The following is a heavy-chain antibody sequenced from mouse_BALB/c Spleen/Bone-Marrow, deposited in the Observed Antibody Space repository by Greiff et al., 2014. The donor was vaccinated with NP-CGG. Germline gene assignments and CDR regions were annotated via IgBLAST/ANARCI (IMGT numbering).Heavy chain of an antibody. CDR1: GYTFTSYW. Sequence: QVQLQQSGAELVKPGASVKLSCKASGYTFTSYWMLVKLRPGQGFEWIGEINPSNGGTNYNEKFKRKATLTVDKSSSTAYMQLSSLTSEDSAVYYCTYMGYYGSSYAMDYWGQGTSVTVSS. D-gene: IGHD1-1*01. CDR2: INPSNGGT. J-gene: IGHJ4*01. V-gene: IGHV1S16*01. CDR3: TYMGYYGSSYAMDY.